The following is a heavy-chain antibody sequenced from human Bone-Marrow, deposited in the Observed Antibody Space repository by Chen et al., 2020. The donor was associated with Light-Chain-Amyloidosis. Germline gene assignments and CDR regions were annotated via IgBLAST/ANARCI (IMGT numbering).Heavy chain of an antibody. J-gene: IGHJ4*02. CDR3: ARRRDGYNFDY. Sequence: EVQREQSGPEVKKPGESLKSSCKGPGYTFPNYWIGWGRQMPGKGLEWMGVIYPDDSDARYSPSFEGQVTISADKSITTAYLQWRSLKASDTAMYYCARRRDGYNFDYWGQGTLVTVSS. V-gene: IGHV5-51*01. D-gene: IGHD5-12*01. CDR2: IYPDDSDA. CDR1: GYTFPNYW.